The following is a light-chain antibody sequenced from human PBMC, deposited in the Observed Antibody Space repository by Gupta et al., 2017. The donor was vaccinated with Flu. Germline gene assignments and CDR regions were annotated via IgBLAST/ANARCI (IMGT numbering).Light chain of an antibody. CDR2: DVT. J-gene: IGLJ2*01. CDR1: SSDVGGYNY. Sequence: QSALTQPASVSGSPGPSITISCTGTSSDVGGYNYVSWYQQHPGNAPKLCILDVTNRPSGVSNRVSGSESGTTASITISGLDAEDDSYYDSSSYTTTNILVFGGGTMLTVL. CDR3: SSYTTTNILV. V-gene: IGLV2-14*01.